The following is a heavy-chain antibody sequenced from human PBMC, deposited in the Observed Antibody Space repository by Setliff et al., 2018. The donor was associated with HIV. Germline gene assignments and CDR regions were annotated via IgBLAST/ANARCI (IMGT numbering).Heavy chain of an antibody. CDR2: LYSNGIT. CDR1: GASISGSF. CDR3: ARGGGILTGYWGNHRSYYMDV. D-gene: IGHD3-9*01. J-gene: IGHJ6*03. Sequence: ETLSLTCTVSGASISGSFWSWIRQPPGKGLEWIGYLYSNGITANYNPSLKGRVTISVDTSRNQFSLRLTSVTAADTAVYYCARGGGILTGYWGNHRSYYMDVWDKGTTVTVSS. V-gene: IGHV4-4*08.